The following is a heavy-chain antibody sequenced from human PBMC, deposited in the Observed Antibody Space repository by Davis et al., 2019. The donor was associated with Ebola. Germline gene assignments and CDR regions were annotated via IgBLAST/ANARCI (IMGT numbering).Heavy chain of an antibody. Sequence: GESLKISCAASGFSFSDSWMHWVRQAPGKGLMWVSRINGDGTLITYADSVKGRFTISRDNSKNTLFLQMNTLRAEDAAVYYCAGGTRSGWHLEYWGQGTLVTVSS. CDR3: AGGTRSGWHLEY. CDR2: INGDGTLI. CDR1: GFSFSDSW. D-gene: IGHD6-19*01. V-gene: IGHV3-74*01. J-gene: IGHJ4*02.